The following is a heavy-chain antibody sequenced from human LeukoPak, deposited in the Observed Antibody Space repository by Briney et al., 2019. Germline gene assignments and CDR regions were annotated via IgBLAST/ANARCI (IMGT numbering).Heavy chain of an antibody. Sequence: RGSLRLSCAASGFTLSTYAMNWVRQAPGKGLEWVSAISGSIGSTYYADSVKGRFTISRDNSKNTLYLQMNSLRVEDTAIYYCAKEVAAAGYFDYWGQGTLVTVSS. CDR1: GFTLSTYA. V-gene: IGHV3-23*01. CDR3: AKEVAAAGYFDY. CDR2: ISGSIGST. J-gene: IGHJ4*02. D-gene: IGHD6-13*01.